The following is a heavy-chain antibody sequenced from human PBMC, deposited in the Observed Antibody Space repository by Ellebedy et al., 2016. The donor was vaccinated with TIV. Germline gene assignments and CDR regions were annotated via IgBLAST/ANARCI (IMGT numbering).Heavy chain of an antibody. CDR3: ARDRSGVQLWFGFDF. CDR1: GFTFRTYG. D-gene: IGHD3-10*01. Sequence: GESLKISCAASGFTFRTYGMHWVRQAPGRGLEWVAVIWYDGSNKYYADSVKGRFTISRDNSKNRLFLQMNSLRVEDTAMYYCARDRSGVQLWFGFDFWGQGTLVTVSS. J-gene: IGHJ4*02. CDR2: IWYDGSNK. V-gene: IGHV3-33*08.